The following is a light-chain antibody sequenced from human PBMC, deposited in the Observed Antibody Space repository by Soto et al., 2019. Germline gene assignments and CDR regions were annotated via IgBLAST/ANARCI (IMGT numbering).Light chain of an antibody. Sequence: DVGMTQSPLSLPVTLGQPASISCRSSQSLVYSDGNTYLNWFQQRPGQSPRRLIYKVSNRDSGGPDRGSRSGLGTASTLNISRVEAGDVGVWYCVHGTRWPPAFGQGPQVEIE. CDR1: QSLVYSDGNTY. CDR3: VHGTRWPPA. J-gene: IGKJ1*01. CDR2: KVS. V-gene: IGKV2-30*01.